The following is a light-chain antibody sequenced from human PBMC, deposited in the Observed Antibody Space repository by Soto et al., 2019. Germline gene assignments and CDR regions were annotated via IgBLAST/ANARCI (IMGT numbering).Light chain of an antibody. Sequence: QPVLTQPPSVSGAPGQRVTISCTGSSSNIGAGYDVHWYQQLPGTAPKLLIYGNSNRPSGVPDRFSGSKSGTSASLAITGLQAEDEADYYLQSYGSSLSGVVFGGGTKLTVL. V-gene: IGLV1-40*01. J-gene: IGLJ2*01. CDR1: SSNIGAGYD. CDR2: GNS. CDR3: QSYGSSLSGVV.